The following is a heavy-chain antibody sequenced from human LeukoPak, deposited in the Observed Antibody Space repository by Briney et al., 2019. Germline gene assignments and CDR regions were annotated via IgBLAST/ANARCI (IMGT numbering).Heavy chain of an antibody. CDR2: IYHSGST. V-gene: IGHV4-39*01. CDR3: ARHRRSGVVPAAIRSGVDY. J-gene: IGHJ4*02. Sequence: SETLSLTCTVSGGSISSGSYYWSWIRQPPGKGLEWIGSIYHSGSTYYNPSLKSRVTISVDTSKNQFSLKLSSVTAADTAVYYCARHRRSGVVPAAIRSGVDYWGQGTLVTVSS. D-gene: IGHD2-2*01. CDR1: GGSISSGSYY.